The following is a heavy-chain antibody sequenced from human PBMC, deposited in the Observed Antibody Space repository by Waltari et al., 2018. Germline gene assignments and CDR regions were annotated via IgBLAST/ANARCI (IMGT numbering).Heavy chain of an antibody. V-gene: IGHV1-69*08. Sequence: QVPLVQSGAAVKQPGSSVKVSCKASGGTFSSYAISGVRRDPGQGLEWMGRIIPIFGTANYAQKFQGRVTITADKSTSTAYMELSSLRSEDTAVYYCARDLAQAGELSLIGYWGQGTLVTVSS. CDR3: ARDLAQAGELSLIGY. J-gene: IGHJ4*02. CDR2: IIPIFGTA. D-gene: IGHD3-16*02. CDR1: GGTFSSYA.